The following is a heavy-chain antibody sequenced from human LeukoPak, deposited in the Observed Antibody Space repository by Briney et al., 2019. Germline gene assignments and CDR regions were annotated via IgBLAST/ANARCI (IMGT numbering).Heavy chain of an antibody. V-gene: IGHV1-2*02. Sequence: ASVTVSCKASGYTFTDYYMHWVRQAPGQGLEWMGWINPNSGGTNYAQKFQGRVTMTRDTSISTAYMELSRLRSDDTAVYYCARDRGWLQFSPFDYWGQGTLVTVSS. CDR2: INPNSGGT. J-gene: IGHJ4*02. CDR1: GYTFTDYY. D-gene: IGHD5-24*01. CDR3: ARDRGWLQFSPFDY.